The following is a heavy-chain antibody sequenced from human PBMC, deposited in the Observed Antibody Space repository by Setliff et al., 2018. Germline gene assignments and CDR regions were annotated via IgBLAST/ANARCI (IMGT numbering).Heavy chain of an antibody. J-gene: IGHJ4*02. CDR1: DDSIYSDYYF. D-gene: IGHD4-4*01. Sequence: SSETLSLTCSVSDDSIYSDYYFWGWIRQLPGKGLEWIGTISSSGTSKYNSSLGGRATLSIDVPERQFALRLSSVTDADTAVYFCAREGRWDYSYPIYWGQGIRVTVPQ. CDR2: ISSSGTS. V-gene: IGHV4-39*01. CDR3: AREGRWDYSYPIY.